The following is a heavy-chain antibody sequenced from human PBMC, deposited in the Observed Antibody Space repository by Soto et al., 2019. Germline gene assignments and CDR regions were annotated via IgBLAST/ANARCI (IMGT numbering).Heavy chain of an antibody. CDR2: IYYSGST. D-gene: IGHD3-10*01. CDR1: GGSITSGGYC. V-gene: IGHV4-31*03. CDR3: ARDGDYFGSGSPPLLSR. Sequence: QVQLQESGPGLVKPSQTLSLTCTVSGGSITSGGYCRTWIRQHPAKGLEWMGHIYYSGSTSSNPSLKRRVTITIATSKTQFSLKLTSVTAADTAVYYCARDGDYFGSGSPPLLSRWGQGTLVTVSS. J-gene: IGHJ4*02.